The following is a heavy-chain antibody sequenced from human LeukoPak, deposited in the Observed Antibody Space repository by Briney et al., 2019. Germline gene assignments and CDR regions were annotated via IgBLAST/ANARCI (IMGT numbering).Heavy chain of an antibody. CDR1: GYTFTSYG. Sequence: GASVKVSRKASGYTFTSYGISWVRQAPGQGLEWMGWISAYNGNTNYAQKLQGRVTMTTDTSTSTAYMELRSLRSDDTAVYYCARVRYYDFWSGSPDYYMDVWGKGTTVTVSS. J-gene: IGHJ6*03. V-gene: IGHV1-18*01. D-gene: IGHD3-3*01. CDR3: ARVRYYDFWSGSPDYYMDV. CDR2: ISAYNGNT.